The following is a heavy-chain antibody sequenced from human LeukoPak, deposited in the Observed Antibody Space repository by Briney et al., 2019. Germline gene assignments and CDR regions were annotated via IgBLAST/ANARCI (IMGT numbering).Heavy chain of an antibody. CDR1: GFTFSSYG. J-gene: IGHJ4*02. D-gene: IGHD6-13*01. Sequence: GGSLRLSCAASGFTFSSYGMHWVRQAPGKGLEWVAVIWYDGSNKYYADSVKGRFTISRDNSKNTLYLQMNSLRAEDTAVYYCASERASAADDYWDQGTLVTVSS. CDR2: IWYDGSNK. V-gene: IGHV3-33*01. CDR3: ASERASAADDY.